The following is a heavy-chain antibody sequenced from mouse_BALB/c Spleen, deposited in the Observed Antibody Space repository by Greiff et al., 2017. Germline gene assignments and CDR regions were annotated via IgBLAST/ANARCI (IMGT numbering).Heavy chain of an antibody. Sequence: VQLQQSGPGLVKPSQTVSLTCTVTGISITTGNYRWSWIRQFPGNKLEWIGYIYYSGTITYNPSLTSRTTITRDTSKNQFFLEMNSLTAEDTATYYCARATAYYAMDYWGQGTSVTVSS. CDR2: IYYSGTI. CDR3: ARATAYYAMDY. J-gene: IGHJ4*01. CDR1: GISITTGNYR. D-gene: IGHD1-2*01. V-gene: IGHV3-5*02.